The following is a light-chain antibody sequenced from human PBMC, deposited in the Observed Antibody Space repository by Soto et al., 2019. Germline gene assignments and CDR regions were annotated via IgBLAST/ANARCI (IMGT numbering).Light chain of an antibody. J-gene: IGKJ1*01. Sequence: EIVLTQFPGTLSLSPGERATLSCRASQSVSRSYLAWYHQKPGQAPRLLIYAASSRAAGIPDRFSGSGSGTDFTLTLSRLEPEDFAVYYCQQYGTSVWTFGQGTKVEIE. CDR1: QSVSRSY. CDR2: AAS. CDR3: QQYGTSVWT. V-gene: IGKV3-20*01.